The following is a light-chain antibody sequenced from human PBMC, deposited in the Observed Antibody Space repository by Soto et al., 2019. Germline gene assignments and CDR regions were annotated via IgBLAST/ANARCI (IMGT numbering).Light chain of an antibody. CDR1: EGISSY. V-gene: IGKV1-9*01. J-gene: IGKJ4*01. Sequence: DIQLTQSPCFLSTSVGDRVTITCRATEGISSYLAWYQHKPGKAPKLLIYGASTLKSGVPSRFSGSGSGTEFTLTISSLQSEDFATYYCQQLNSYPLTFGGGTKVDI. CDR2: GAS. CDR3: QQLNSYPLT.